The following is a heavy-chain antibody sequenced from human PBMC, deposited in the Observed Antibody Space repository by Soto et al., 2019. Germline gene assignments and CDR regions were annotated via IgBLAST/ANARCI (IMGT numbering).Heavy chain of an antibody. CDR3: AKTDYGITGTTACLDY. V-gene: IGHV3-30*18. CDR1: GFTFSSYG. D-gene: IGHD1-7*01. J-gene: IGHJ4*02. CDR2: ISYDGSNK. Sequence: GGSLRLSCAASGFTFSSYGMHWVRQAPGKGLEWVAVISYDGSNKYYADSVKGRFTISRDNSKNTLYLQMNSLRAEDTAVYYCAKTDYGITGTTACLDYWGQGTLVTVSS.